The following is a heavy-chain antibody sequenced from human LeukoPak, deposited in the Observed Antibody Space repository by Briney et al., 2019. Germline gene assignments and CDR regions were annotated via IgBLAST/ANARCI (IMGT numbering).Heavy chain of an antibody. J-gene: IGHJ3*02. V-gene: IGHV4-38-2*01. CDR2: IYHRGST. CDR1: GYSISSGYY. CDR3: AKPRYSYGYGSAFDI. Sequence: SETLSLTCAVSGYSISSGYYWGWIRRPPGKGLEGIGSIYHRGSTYYNPSLKSRVTISVDTSKHQFSLKLSSVTAADTAVYYCAKPRYSYGYGSAFDIWGQGTMVTVSS. D-gene: IGHD5-18*01.